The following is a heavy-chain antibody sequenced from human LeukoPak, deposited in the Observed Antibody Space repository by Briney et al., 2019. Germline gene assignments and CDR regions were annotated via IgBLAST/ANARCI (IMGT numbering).Heavy chain of an antibody. CDR1: GFTFSSYW. V-gene: IGHV3-7*01. CDR2: IKQDGSEK. CDR3: ARVALWFGEFFGGYFDY. D-gene: IGHD3-10*01. J-gene: IGHJ4*02. Sequence: GGSLRLSCAASGFTFSSYWMSWVRQPAGKGLEWVANIKQDGSEKYFVDSVKGRFTISRDNSKNTLYLQMNSLRAEDMAVYYCARVALWFGEFFGGYFDYWGQGTLVTVSS.